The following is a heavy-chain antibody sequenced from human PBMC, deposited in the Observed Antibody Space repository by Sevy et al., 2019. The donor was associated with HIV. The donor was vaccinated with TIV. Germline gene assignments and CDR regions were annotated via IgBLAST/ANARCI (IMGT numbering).Heavy chain of an antibody. CDR3: AKDSKVERGAFDV. D-gene: IGHD1-1*01. CDR1: GFTFSSYA. J-gene: IGHJ3*01. V-gene: IGHV3-23*01. Sequence: GGSLRLSCAASGFTFSSYAMNWVRQAPGKGLEWVSGISGSGFSAYYADSVKGRFTISRDNSKNTLYLQMSSLRAEDTALYYCAKDSKVERGAFDVWGQGTIVTVSS. CDR2: ISGSGFSA.